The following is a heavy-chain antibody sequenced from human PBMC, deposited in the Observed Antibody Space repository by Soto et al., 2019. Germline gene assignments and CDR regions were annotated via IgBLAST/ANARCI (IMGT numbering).Heavy chain of an antibody. CDR2: ISYSSGSK. J-gene: IGHJ4*02. Sequence: SLRLSCEASGFTFSVYAMGWVRQAPGKGLEWVSTISYSSGSKYYADSVRGRFAVSRDNSKNTLYLQMNSLRAADTALYYCVKGYLRYFDWLLYLDYWGQGTLVTVSS. CDR1: GFTFSVYA. D-gene: IGHD3-9*01. V-gene: IGHV3-23*01. CDR3: VKGYLRYFDWLLYLDY.